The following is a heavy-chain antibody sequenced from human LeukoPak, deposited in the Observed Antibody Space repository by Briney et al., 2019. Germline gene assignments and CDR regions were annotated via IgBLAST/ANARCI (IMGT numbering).Heavy chain of an antibody. J-gene: IGHJ4*02. CDR2: IYGGGST. CDR1: GLTVSSNY. Sequence: GGSLRLSCAGSGLTVSSNYMNWVRQAPGKGLEWVAVIYGGGSTYYADSVKGRFTISRDNSKNTVSLQMNSLRAEDTAVYYCAVIWFGELGGYFDYWGQGTLVTVSS. CDR3: AVIWFGELGGYFDY. V-gene: IGHV3-66*01. D-gene: IGHD3-10*01.